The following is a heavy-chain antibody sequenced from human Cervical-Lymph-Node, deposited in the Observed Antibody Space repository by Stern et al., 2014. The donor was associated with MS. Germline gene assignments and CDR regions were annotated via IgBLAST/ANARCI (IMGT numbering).Heavy chain of an antibody. CDR2: INSDGSST. D-gene: IGHD2-8*01. J-gene: IGHJ6*02. CDR1: GFTFSSQW. Sequence: VQLVQSGGGVVQPGGSLRLSCVASGFTFSSQWMHWVRQVPGKGLVWVSRINSDGSSTSYADSVKGRFTISRDNAKKTLYLQMDSLRAEDTAVYYCARSNYGMDVWGQGTTVAVSS. V-gene: IGHV3-74*02. CDR3: ARSNYGMDV.